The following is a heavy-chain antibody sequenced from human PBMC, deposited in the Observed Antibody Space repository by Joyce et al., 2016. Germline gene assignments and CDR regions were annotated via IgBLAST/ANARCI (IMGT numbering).Heavy chain of an antibody. CDR1: DFTLNSYI. CDR2: IFYDQIKI. Sequence: QVQVVESGGGVVQPGRSLRLSCAASDFTLNSYIMHWIRQAPGKGLEWVALIFYDQIKIHYADSVKGRFTISSDTFKNTMSLEMSDLRPDDTAVYYCARDQGVFTGQDFWGRGTLVTVSS. CDR3: ARDQGVFTGQDF. V-gene: IGHV3-30*04. J-gene: IGHJ4*02. D-gene: IGHD5/OR15-5a*01.